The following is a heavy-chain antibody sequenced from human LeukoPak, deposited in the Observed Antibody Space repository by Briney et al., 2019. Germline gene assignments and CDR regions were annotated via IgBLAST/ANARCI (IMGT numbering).Heavy chain of an antibody. V-gene: IGHV3-11*04. D-gene: IGHD2-2*01. CDR3: ARIVVPAAADY. Sequence: GGSLRLSCAASGFTFSSYAMSWIRQAPGKGLEWVSYISSSGSTIYYADSVKGRFTISRDNAKNSLYLQMNSLRAEDTAVYYCARIVVPAAADYWGQGTLVTVSS. CDR1: GFTFSSYA. J-gene: IGHJ4*02. CDR2: ISSSGSTI.